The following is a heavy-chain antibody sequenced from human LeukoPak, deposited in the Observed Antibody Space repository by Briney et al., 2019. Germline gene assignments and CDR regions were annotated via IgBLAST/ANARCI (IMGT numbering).Heavy chain of an antibody. CDR1: GFTFSNAW. D-gene: IGHD3-9*01. CDR2: IKSKTDGGTT. V-gene: IGHV3-15*01. Sequence: GGSLRLSCAASGFTFSNAWMSWVRQAPGKGLEWVGRIKSKTDGGTTDYAAPVKGRFTISRDDSKNTLYLQMNSLKTEDTAVYYCTTDADLDWLFFSPFDYWGQGTLVTVSS. CDR3: TTDADLDWLFFSPFDY. J-gene: IGHJ4*02.